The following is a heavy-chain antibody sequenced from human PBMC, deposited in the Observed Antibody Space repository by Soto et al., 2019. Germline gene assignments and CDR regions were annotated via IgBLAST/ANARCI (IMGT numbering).Heavy chain of an antibody. CDR2: INPISGGT. V-gene: IGHV1-2*02. J-gene: IGHJ4*02. Sequence: ASVKVSCKASGYICTDYYIHWVRQAPGQGLEWMGWINPISGGTNYAQKFQGRVTMTRDTSISTAYMELSRLTYDDTSVYYCAMTAPPRYVQAFDYWGQGTLVTVSS. CDR3: AMTAPPRYVQAFDY. D-gene: IGHD2-21*02. CDR1: GYICTDYY.